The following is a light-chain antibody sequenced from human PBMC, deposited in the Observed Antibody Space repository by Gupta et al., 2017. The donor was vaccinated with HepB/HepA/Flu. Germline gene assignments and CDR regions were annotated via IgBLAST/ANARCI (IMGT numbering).Light chain of an antibody. J-gene: IGLJ2*01. CDR1: NIGSKS. CDR3: QVWDSSSDPHVV. CDR2: DDS. Sequence: SYVLTQPPSVSVAPGTTARITRGGNNIGSKSVHWYQQKPGEAPVLVVYDDSDRPSGIPERFSGSNSGNTATLTISRVEAGDEADYYCQVWDSSSDPHVVFGGGTKLTVL. V-gene: IGLV3-21*03.